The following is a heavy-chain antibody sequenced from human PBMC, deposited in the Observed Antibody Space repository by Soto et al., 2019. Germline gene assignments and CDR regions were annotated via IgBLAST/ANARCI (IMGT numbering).Heavy chain of an antibody. CDR1: GGSISSSSYY. J-gene: IGHJ6*02. CDR2: IYYSGST. CDR3: ARLGSGRYGTDV. Sequence: QLQLQESGPGLVKPSETLSLTCTVSGGSISSSSYYWGWIRQPPGKGLEWIGSIYYSGSTYYNPSLKSRVTISVDTSKNQFSLKLSSVTAADTAVYYCARLGSGRYGTDVWCQGTTVTVSS. V-gene: IGHV4-39*01. D-gene: IGHD2-15*01.